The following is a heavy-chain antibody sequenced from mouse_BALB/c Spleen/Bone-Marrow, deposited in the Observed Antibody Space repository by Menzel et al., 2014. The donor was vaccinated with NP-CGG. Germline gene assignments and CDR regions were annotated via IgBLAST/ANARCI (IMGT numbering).Heavy chain of an antibody. CDR3: ANYDYGWYFDV. J-gene: IGHJ1*01. CDR2: IDPANGNT. CDR1: GFNIKDTY. D-gene: IGHD2-4*01. Sequence: DVHLVESGAELVKPGASVKLSCTASGFNIKDTYMHWVKQRPEQGLEWIGRIDPANGNTKYDPKFQGKATITADTSSNTAYLQLSSLTSEDTAVYYCANYDYGWYFDVWGAGTTVTVSS. V-gene: IGHV14-3*02.